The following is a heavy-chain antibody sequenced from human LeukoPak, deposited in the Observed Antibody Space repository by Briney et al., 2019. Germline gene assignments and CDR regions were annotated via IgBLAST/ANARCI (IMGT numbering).Heavy chain of an antibody. CDR1: GFTFSSYN. CDR2: ISSSSSYI. V-gene: IGHV3-21*01. Sequence: GGSLRLSCAASGFTFSSYNMNWVRQVPGKGLEWVSSISSSSSYIYYADSVKGRFTISRDNAKNSLYLQMNSLRAEDTAVYYCARYLGYSYGSGFDYWGQGTLVTVSS. D-gene: IGHD5-18*01. J-gene: IGHJ4*02. CDR3: ARYLGYSYGSGFDY.